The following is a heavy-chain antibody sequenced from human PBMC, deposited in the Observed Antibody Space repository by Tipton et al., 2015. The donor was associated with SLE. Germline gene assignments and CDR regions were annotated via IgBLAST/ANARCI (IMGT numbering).Heavy chain of an antibody. V-gene: IGHV3-74*01. CDR3: SAWFNY. J-gene: IGHJ4*02. CDR2: VSSDGSTT. D-gene: IGHD3-10*01. CDR1: GFIFNEKA. Sequence: SLRLSCAASGFIFNEKAMHWVRQVPGKGLVWVSHVSSDGSTTNYADPVRGRFTISRDNANNKLYLEMNNLGVEDSAVYFCSAWFNYWGQGTPVSVSS.